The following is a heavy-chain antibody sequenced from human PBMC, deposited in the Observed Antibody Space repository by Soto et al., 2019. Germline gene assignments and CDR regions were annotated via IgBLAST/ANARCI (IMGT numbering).Heavy chain of an antibody. CDR3: ARVEPGTATTVVDAFDI. D-gene: IGHD1-1*01. V-gene: IGHV4-34*01. CDR1: GGFVSSGSYY. Sequence: QVQLQQWGAGLLKPSETLSLTCAVYGGFVSSGSYYWSWIRQPPGKGLEWIGEMSHSGGTHFNPPLKSRVTISVDASKNQFSLNMSFVTAPDTALYYCARVEPGTATTVVDAFDIWGPGTMVTVSS. CDR2: MSHSGGT. J-gene: IGHJ3*02.